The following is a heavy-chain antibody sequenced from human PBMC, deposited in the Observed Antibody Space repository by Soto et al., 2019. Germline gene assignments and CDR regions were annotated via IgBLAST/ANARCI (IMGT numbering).Heavy chain of an antibody. CDR3: ARDPVITMVRGVINYGMDV. V-gene: IGHV3-33*01. Sequence: GGSLRLSCAASGFTFSSYGMHWVRQAPGKGLEWVAVIWYDGSNKYYADSVKGRFTISRENSKNTLYLQMNSLRAEDTAVYYCARDPVITMVRGVINYGMDVWGQGTTVTVSS. CDR1: GFTFSSYG. J-gene: IGHJ6*02. CDR2: IWYDGSNK. D-gene: IGHD3-10*01.